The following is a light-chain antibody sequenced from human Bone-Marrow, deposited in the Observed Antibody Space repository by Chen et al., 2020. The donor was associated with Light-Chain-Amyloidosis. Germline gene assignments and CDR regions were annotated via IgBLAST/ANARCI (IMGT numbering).Light chain of an antibody. V-gene: IGKV3-20*01. CDR1: QSVSFS. CDR2: DAS. CDR3: QHYGSSVR. Sequence: ELVLTQSPGTLSLSPGERATLSCRAGQSVSFSLAWYQQKPGQAPPLLISDASTRATGIPDRFSGSGYGTDFTLTISRLETEEYAGYYCQHYGSSVRFGQGTKVDIK. J-gene: IGKJ1*01.